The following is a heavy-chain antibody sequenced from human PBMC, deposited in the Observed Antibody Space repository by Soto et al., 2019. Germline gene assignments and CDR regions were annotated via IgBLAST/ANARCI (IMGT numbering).Heavy chain of an antibody. CDR1: GGSISSSSYY. V-gene: IGHV4-39*01. CDR2: IYYSGST. D-gene: IGHD3-22*01. CDR3: ARVVHRRYYYDSSGYSY. J-gene: IGHJ4*02. Sequence: SETLSLTCTVSGGSISSSSYYWGWIRQPPGKGLEWIGSIYYSGSTYYNPSLKSRVTISVDTSKNQFSLKLSSVTAADTAVYYCARVVHRRYYYDSSGYSYWGQGTLVTVSS.